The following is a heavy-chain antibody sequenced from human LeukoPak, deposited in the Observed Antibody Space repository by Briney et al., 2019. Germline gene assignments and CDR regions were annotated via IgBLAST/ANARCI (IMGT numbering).Heavy chain of an antibody. J-gene: IGHJ4*02. CDR2: INHSGST. D-gene: IGHD4-17*01. V-gene: IGHV4-34*01. CDR1: GGSFSGYY. Sequence: SETLSLTCAVYGGSFSGYYWSWIRQPPGKGLEWIGEINHSGSTNYNPSLKSRVTISVDTSKNQFSLKLSSVTAADTAVYYCARRANDYGDWGFDYWGQGTLVTVSS. CDR3: ARRANDYGDWGFDY.